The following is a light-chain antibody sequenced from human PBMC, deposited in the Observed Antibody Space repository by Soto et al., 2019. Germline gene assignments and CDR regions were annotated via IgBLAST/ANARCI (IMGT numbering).Light chain of an antibody. J-gene: IGKJ1*01. Sequence: AIPLTQSPSSLSASVGDRVTITCRASQGISSALAWYQQKPGKAPNLLIYDASSLESGVPSRFSGSGSGTEVTLTISSLQPDDFATYYCQQYNTYPWTFGQGTKVEIK. CDR2: DAS. CDR1: QGISSA. V-gene: IGKV1-13*02. CDR3: QQYNTYPWT.